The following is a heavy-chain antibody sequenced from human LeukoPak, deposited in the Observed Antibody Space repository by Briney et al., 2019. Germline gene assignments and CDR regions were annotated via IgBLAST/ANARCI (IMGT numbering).Heavy chain of an antibody. Sequence: PSETLSLTCTVSGGSISSSSYYWGWIRQPPGKGLEWIGSIYYSGSTYYNPSLKSRVTISVDTSKNQFSLKLSSVTAADTAVYHCARLRFLEWLLLSIGWFDPWGQGTLVTVSS. D-gene: IGHD3-3*01. V-gene: IGHV4-39*01. CDR2: IYYSGST. J-gene: IGHJ5*02. CDR1: GGSISSSSYY. CDR3: ARLRFLEWLLLSIGWFDP.